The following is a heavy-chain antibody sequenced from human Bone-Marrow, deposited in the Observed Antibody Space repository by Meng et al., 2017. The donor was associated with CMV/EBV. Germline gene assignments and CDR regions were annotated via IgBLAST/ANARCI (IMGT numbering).Heavy chain of an antibody. V-gene: IGHV3-23*01. CDR1: EFTFNSYA. J-gene: IGHJ5*02. CDR2: ISGSGGST. CDR3: ARVWTRYLIRS. Sequence: GESLKISCAASEFTFNSYAMSWVRQAPGKGLEWVSGISGSGGSTYYADSVKGRFTISRDNSKNTVDLQMNSLRAEDTAVYYCARVWTRYLIRSWGQGTLVTVSS. D-gene: IGHD1-1*01.